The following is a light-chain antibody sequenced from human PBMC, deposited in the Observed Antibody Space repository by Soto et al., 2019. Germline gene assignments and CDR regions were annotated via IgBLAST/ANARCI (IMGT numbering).Light chain of an antibody. CDR3: QQYGRSRT. CDR2: DAS. CDR1: QSVSSYY. V-gene: IGKV3-20*01. J-gene: IGKJ1*01. Sequence: EIVMTQAPATRCLSKGERATLSCRASQSVSSYYLAWYQQKPGQAPRLLIYDASSRATGIPDRFSGSGSGTDFTLTISRLEPEDFAVYYCQQYGRSRTFGQGTKVDIK.